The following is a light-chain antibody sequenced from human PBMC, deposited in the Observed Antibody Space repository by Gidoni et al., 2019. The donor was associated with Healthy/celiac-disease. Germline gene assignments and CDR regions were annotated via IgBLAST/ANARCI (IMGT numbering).Light chain of an antibody. CDR3: QQYGSSPLT. J-gene: IGKJ4*01. CDR2: GAS. V-gene: IGKV3-20*01. CDR1: QSVSSSY. Sequence: IVLPQSPGTLSLSPGERATLSCRASQSVSSSYLAWYQQKPGQAPRLLIYGASSRATGIPDRFSGSGSGTDFTLTISRLEPEDFAVYYCQQYGSSPLTFGGXTKVEIK.